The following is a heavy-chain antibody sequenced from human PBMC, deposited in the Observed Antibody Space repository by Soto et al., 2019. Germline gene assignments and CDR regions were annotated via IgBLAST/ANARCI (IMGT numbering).Heavy chain of an antibody. CDR1: GFTVSSNY. Sequence: GGSLRLSCAASGFTVSSNYMSWVRQAPGKGLEWVSVIYSGGSTYYADSVKGRFTISRDNSKNTLYLQMNSLRAEDTAVYYCARVNVIELHFAFDIWGQGTMVTVSS. D-gene: IGHD1-7*01. V-gene: IGHV3-66*01. CDR2: IYSGGST. J-gene: IGHJ3*02. CDR3: ARVNVIELHFAFDI.